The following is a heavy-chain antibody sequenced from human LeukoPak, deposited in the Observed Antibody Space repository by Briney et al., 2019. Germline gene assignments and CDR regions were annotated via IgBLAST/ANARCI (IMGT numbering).Heavy chain of an antibody. J-gene: IGHJ4*02. CDR3: ARDSDFWSGYYDY. Sequence: SETLSLTCTVSGGSISSYYWSWIRQPPGKGLEWIGYIYYSGSTNYNPSLKSRVTMSVDTSKNQFSLKLSSVTAADTAVYYCARDSDFWSGYYDYWGQGTLVTVSS. D-gene: IGHD3-3*01. V-gene: IGHV4-59*12. CDR2: IYYSGST. CDR1: GGSISSYY.